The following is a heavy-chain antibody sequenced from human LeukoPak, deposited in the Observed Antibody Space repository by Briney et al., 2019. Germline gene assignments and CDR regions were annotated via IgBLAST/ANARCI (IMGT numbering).Heavy chain of an antibody. CDR2: INAYNGNT. Sequence: ASVKVSCKASGYTFTSYGISWVRQAPGQGLEWMGWINAYNGNTNYAQNLQGRVTMTTDTSTSTAYMELRSLRSDDTAVYYCARGAPESDYYDSSGYYSFDYWGQGTLVTVSS. D-gene: IGHD3-22*01. V-gene: IGHV1-18*01. CDR3: ARGAPESDYYDSSGYYSFDY. J-gene: IGHJ4*02. CDR1: GYTFTSYG.